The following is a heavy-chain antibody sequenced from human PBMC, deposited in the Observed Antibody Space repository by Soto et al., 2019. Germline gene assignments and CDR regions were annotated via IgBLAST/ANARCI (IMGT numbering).Heavy chain of an antibody. V-gene: IGHV3-23*01. CDR2: ISAGGDRT. J-gene: IGHJ4*02. CDR1: GFTFSNYP. Sequence: GGSLRLSCAASGFTFSNYPMNWVRQAPGKGLEWVSGISAGGDRTYYADSVKGRFTIFRDNSKNSVSLRMNSLRVEDTAVYYCARRVWGQGTLVTVSS. CDR3: ARRV.